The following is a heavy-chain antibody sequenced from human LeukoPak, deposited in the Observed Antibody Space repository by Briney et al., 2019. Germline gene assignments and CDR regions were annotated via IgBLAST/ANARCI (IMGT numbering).Heavy chain of an antibody. J-gene: IGHJ4*02. CDR3: ARIARVCARKAQTDCSFDY. D-gene: IGHD2-21*01. CDR1: GFTFNNHW. V-gene: IGHV3-7*01. Sequence: GGSLRLSCAVSGFTFNNHWMSWVRQAPGKGPEWVATIKTDGSEKNYVGSVEGRFTISRDNAKNTMFLQMNSLRGEDTAVYYWARIARVCARKAQTDCSFDYWGQGTLATVTS. CDR2: IKTDGSEK.